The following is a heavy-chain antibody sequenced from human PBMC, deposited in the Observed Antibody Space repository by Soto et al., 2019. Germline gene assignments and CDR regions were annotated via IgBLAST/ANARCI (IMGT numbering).Heavy chain of an antibody. J-gene: IGHJ4*02. CDR2: ISGGGGTT. V-gene: IGHV3-23*01. CDR1: VFTFIDYA. Sequence: EVQLLESGGGLVQPGGSLRLSCTASVFTFIDYAMSWVRQAPGKRLEWVSLISGGGGTTQYADSVKGRFTISRDNSKNTVYLQMNSLRVEETAVYFCAKALSHDSPFDYWGQGTLVTVSS. D-gene: IGHD1-1*01. CDR3: AKALSHDSPFDY.